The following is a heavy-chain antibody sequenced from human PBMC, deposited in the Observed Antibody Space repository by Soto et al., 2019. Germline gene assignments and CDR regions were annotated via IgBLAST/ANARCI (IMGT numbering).Heavy chain of an antibody. D-gene: IGHD2-15*01. CDR1: GFTFSSYA. CDR2: ISGSGGST. J-gene: IGHJ4*02. CDR3: AKVARFFSGGSCYSAPVDY. V-gene: IGHV3-23*01. Sequence: SLRLSCAASGFTFSSYAMSWVRQAPGKGLEWVSAISGSGGSTYYADSVKGRFTISRDNSKNTLYLQMNSLRAEDTAVYYCAKVARFFSGGSCYSAPVDYWGQGTLVTVAS.